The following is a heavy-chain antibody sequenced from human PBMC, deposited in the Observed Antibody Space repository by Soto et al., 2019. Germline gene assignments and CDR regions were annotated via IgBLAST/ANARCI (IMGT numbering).Heavy chain of an antibody. CDR1: GFTFSNAW. D-gene: IGHD3-16*02. Sequence: EVQLVESGGGLVKPGGSLRLSCAASGFTFSNAWMNWVRQAPGKGLEWVGRIKSKTDGGTTDYAAPVKGRFTISRDDSKNTLYLQMNSLKTEDTAVHYCTTDQGLTYDYVWGSYRNYYYYGMDVWGQGTTVTVSS. J-gene: IGHJ6*02. CDR2: IKSKTDGGTT. CDR3: TTDQGLTYDYVWGSYRNYYYYGMDV. V-gene: IGHV3-15*07.